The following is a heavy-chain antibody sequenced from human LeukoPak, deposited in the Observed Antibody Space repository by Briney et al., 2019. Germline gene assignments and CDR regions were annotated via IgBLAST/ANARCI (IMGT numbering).Heavy chain of an antibody. CDR3: ARGAAAAAWFDP. D-gene: IGHD6-13*01. J-gene: IGHJ5*02. V-gene: IGHV4-59*01. Sequence: SETLSLTCTVSGGSISSYYWNWIRQPPGKGLEWIGYIYYSGSTNYNPSLKSRVTISVDTSKNQFSLKLSSVTAADTAVYYCARGAAAAAWFDPWGQGTLVTVSS. CDR1: GGSISSYY. CDR2: IYYSGST.